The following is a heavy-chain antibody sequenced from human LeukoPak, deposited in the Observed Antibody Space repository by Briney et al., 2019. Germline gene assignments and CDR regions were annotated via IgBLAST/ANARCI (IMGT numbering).Heavy chain of an antibody. CDR2: IYYSGST. CDR3: ARLSNYDILTGNSWFDS. D-gene: IGHD3-9*01. CDR1: GGSISSYY. Sequence: PSETLSLTCTVSGGSISSYYWTWIRQPPGKALEWIGYIYYSGSTNYNPSLKSRATISVDRSKTQFFLKLRSVAAADTAVYYCARLSNYDILTGNSWFDSWGQGPLVTVSS. V-gene: IGHV4-59*08. J-gene: IGHJ5*01.